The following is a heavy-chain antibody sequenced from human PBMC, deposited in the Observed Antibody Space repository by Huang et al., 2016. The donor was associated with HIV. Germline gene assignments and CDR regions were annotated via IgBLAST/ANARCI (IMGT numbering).Heavy chain of an antibody. V-gene: IGHV7-4-1*02. CDR3: ARGSQLIDAVVDFSDYYYYLDV. CDR2: INTRAGNP. D-gene: IGHD3-22*01. Sequence: QVQLVQSGSELKKPGASVMVSCKASGYSFTNYAINWVRQAPGQGLEWMGWINTRAGNPSYAQDFTGRFVFSFDTSVSTAYLQINSLKTEDTAVYYCARGSQLIDAVVDFSDYYYYLDVWAKGTTVTVSS. J-gene: IGHJ6*03. CDR1: GYSFTNYA.